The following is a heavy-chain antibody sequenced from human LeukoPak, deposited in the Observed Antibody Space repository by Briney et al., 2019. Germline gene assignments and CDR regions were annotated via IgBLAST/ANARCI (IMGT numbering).Heavy chain of an antibody. Sequence: GGSLRLSCAASGFTFSTYSMNWVRQAPGKGLEWVSSISSNSRYIYYADSMRGRFTISRGNAKNSLYLQMNSLKPEGTAVYYCARVAEAAAFDSWGQGTLVTVSS. CDR1: GFTFSTYS. V-gene: IGHV3-21*06. CDR2: ISSNSRYI. D-gene: IGHD6-13*01. CDR3: ARVAEAAAFDS. J-gene: IGHJ4*02.